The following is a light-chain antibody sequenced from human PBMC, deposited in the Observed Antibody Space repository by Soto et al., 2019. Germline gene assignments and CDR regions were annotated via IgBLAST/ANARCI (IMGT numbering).Light chain of an antibody. V-gene: IGKV3-20*01. Sequence: EIVLTQSPATLSLSPGARATLSCRASQSVSSNYLAWYQQKPGQAPRLLIYGASNRATGIPDRFSGSGSGTDFTLTISRLEPEDFAVYYCQQYGSSGTFGQGTKVDI. J-gene: IGKJ1*01. CDR1: QSVSSNY. CDR3: QQYGSSGT. CDR2: GAS.